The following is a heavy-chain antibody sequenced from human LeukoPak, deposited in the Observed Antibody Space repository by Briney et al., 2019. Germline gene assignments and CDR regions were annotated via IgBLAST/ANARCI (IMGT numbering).Heavy chain of an antibody. CDR2: IKQDGSEK. Sequence: GGSLRLPCAAPGFTFSNYGMHWVRQAPGKGLEWVANIKQDGSEKYYVDSVKGRFTISRDNAKNSLHLQMNSLRAEDAAVYYCARDYGDYWGQGTLVTVSS. V-gene: IGHV3-7*01. CDR1: GFTFSNYG. J-gene: IGHJ4*02. CDR3: ARDYGDY. D-gene: IGHD4-17*01.